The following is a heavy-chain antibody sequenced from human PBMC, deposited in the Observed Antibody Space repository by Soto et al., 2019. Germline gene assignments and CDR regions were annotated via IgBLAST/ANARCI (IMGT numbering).Heavy chain of an antibody. Sequence: ASVKVSCKASGYTFTGYYMHWVRQAPGQGLEWMGWINPNSGGTNYAQKFQGWVTMTRDTSISTAYMELSRLRSDDTAVYYCARDVHYYGSGSYYNSPDYYYYYGMDAWGQGTTVTVSS. CDR2: INPNSGGT. CDR3: ARDVHYYGSGSYYNSPDYYYYYGMDA. J-gene: IGHJ6*02. CDR1: GYTFTGYY. D-gene: IGHD3-10*01. V-gene: IGHV1-2*04.